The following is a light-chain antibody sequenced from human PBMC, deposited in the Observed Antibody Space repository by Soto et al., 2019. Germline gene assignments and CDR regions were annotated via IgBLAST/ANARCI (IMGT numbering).Light chain of an antibody. CDR2: GAS. CDR1: QSVSSSY. J-gene: IGKJ5*01. CDR3: QQYGSSPSIT. V-gene: IGKV3-20*01. Sequence: EIVFTQSPGTLSLSPGERATLSCLAIQSVSSSYSAWYQQKPGQAPRLLIYGASSRATGIPDRFSGSGSGTDFTLTISRLEPEDFAVYYCQQYGSSPSITFGQGTRLDIK.